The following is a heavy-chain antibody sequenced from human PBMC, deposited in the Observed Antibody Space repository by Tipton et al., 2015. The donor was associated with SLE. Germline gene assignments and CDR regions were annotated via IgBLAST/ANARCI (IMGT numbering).Heavy chain of an antibody. CDR3: AKFEKTTDFYLDS. V-gene: IGHV3-23*01. CDR2: ISGGGGST. D-gene: IGHD1/OR15-1a*01. CDR1: GFTFSTSA. Sequence: SLRLSCATSGFTFSTSALSWVRRAPGKGLEWVSAISGGGGSTYYADFVKGRFSISIDKSKKTLFLQMNSLRVDDTATYYCAKFEKTTDFYLDSWGQGTLVSVPS. J-gene: IGHJ4*02.